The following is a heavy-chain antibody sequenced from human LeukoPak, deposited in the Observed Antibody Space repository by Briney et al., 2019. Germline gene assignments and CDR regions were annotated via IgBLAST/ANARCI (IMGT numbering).Heavy chain of an antibody. D-gene: IGHD6-19*01. V-gene: IGHV3-74*01. CDR2: IDPNGRYT. CDR1: GFTFSNHY. CDR3: VRGSTDWNGMDV. Sequence: GGSLRLSCAASGFTFSNHYMHWVRQAPGTGLVSVSRIDPNGRYTSYADSVKGRFTISRDNAKNTLYLQMNTLGAEDTALYYCVRGSTDWNGMDVWGQGTTVTVSS. J-gene: IGHJ6*02.